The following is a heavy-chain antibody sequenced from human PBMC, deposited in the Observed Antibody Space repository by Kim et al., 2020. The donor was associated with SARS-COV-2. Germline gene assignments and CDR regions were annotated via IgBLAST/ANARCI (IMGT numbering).Heavy chain of an antibody. CDR3: ARGSPLDDDSSWYYGMDV. V-gene: IGHV1-2*04. CDR1: GYTFTGYY. Sequence: ASVKVSCKASGYTFTGYYMHWVRQAPGQGLEWMGWINPNSGGTNYAQKFQGWVTMTRDTSISTAYMELSRLRSDDTAVYYCARGSPLDDDSSWYYGMDVWGQGTTVTVSS. D-gene: IGHD6-13*01. J-gene: IGHJ6*02. CDR2: INPNSGGT.